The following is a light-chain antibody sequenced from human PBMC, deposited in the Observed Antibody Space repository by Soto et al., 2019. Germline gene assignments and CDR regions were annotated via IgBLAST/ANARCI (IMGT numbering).Light chain of an antibody. CDR1: QRVSNH. CDR2: GSS. J-gene: IGKJ5*01. Sequence: ETVMTQSPVTLSVSPGDTATLSCRASQRVSNHFAWYQQKPGQAPRLLIYGSSTRATGIPARFSGSGSGTEFTLTISNLQSEDFAVYFCQQYHNWPPITFGQGTRLEIK. CDR3: QQYHNWPPIT. V-gene: IGKV3-15*01.